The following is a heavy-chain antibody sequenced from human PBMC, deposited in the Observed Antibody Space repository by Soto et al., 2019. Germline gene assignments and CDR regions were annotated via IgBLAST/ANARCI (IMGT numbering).Heavy chain of an antibody. D-gene: IGHD6-13*01. Sequence: QVQLVQSGAEVKKPGSSVKVSCKASGGTFSSYAISWVRQAPGQGLEWMGGIIPIFGTAKYAQKFQGRVTISADESTSTAYMEMSSLSSEDTVVDFGTSARKAGSRAFDIWLQGKVVNVSS. J-gene: IGHJ3*02. CDR2: IIPIFGTA. V-gene: IGHV1-69*12. CDR1: GGTFSSYA. CDR3: TSARKAGSRAFDI.